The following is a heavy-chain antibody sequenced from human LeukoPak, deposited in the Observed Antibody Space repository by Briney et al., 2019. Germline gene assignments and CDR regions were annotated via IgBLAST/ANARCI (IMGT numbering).Heavy chain of an antibody. V-gene: IGHV4-59*01. CDR2: IYYSGST. J-gene: IGHJ4*02. CDR3: ARLSNDYDSSGYYYIDY. D-gene: IGHD3-22*01. CDR1: GGSISSYS. Sequence: SETLSLTCTVSGGSISSYSWSWIRRPPGKGLEWVGYIYYSGSTNYNPSLKSRVTISVDTSKNQFSLKLSSVTAADTAVYYWARLSNDYDSSGYYYIDYWGQGTLVTVSS.